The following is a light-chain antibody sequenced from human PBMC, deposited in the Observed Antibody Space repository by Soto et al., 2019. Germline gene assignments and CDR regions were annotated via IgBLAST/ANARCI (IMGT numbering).Light chain of an antibody. CDR1: SSDVGAYNY. CDR3: SSYTSRSTWV. V-gene: IGLV2-14*01. J-gene: IGLJ3*02. CDR2: EVR. Sequence: QSALTQPASVSGSPGQSITISCTGTSSDVGAYNYVSWYQQHPGKAPKLMIYEVRNRPSGVSDRFSGSRSGNTASLTISGLQDEDESDYYCSSYTSRSTWVFGGGTKLTVL.